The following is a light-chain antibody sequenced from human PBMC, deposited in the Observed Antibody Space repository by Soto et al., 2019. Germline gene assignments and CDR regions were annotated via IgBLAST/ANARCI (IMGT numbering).Light chain of an antibody. CDR2: EVS. CDR3: WSYAGSFTYV. J-gene: IGLJ1*01. CDR1: SSDVGSYTL. V-gene: IGLV2-23*02. Sequence: QSALTQPASVSGSPGQSITISCTGSSSDVGSYTLVSWYQQHPDKVPKLMIYEVSKRPSGVSVRFSGSRSGNTASLTISGLQAEDEADYFCWSYAGSFTYVFGTGTKLTVL.